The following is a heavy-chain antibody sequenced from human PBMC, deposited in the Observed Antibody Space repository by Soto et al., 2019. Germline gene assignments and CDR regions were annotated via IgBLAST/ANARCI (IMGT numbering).Heavy chain of an antibody. Sequence: QVQLVESGGGVVQPGRSLRLSCAASGFTFSSYAMYWVRQAPGKGLEWVAVISYDGNNKYYADSVKGRFTISRDNSKNTLYLQMNSLRAEETAVYYCARAGCDGGSCYTLVGLRYGMDVW. CDR2: ISYDGNNK. V-gene: IGHV3-30-3*01. D-gene: IGHD2-15*01. CDR3: ARAGCDGGSCYTLVGLRYGMDV. CDR1: GFTFSSYA. J-gene: IGHJ6*01.